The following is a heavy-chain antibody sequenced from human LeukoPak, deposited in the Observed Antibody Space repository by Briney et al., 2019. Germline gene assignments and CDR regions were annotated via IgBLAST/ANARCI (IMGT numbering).Heavy chain of an antibody. J-gene: IGHJ4*02. D-gene: IGHD6-19*01. CDR1: GYTFTSYA. V-gene: IGHV1-69*10. CDR2: IIPILGIA. CDR3: AREDSSGWYGSFDY. Sequence: ASVKVSCKASGYTFTSYAMHWVRQAPGQRLEWMGGIIPILGIANYAQKCQGRVTITADKSTSTAYMELSSLRSEDTAVYYCAREDSSGWYGSFDYWGQRTLVTVSS.